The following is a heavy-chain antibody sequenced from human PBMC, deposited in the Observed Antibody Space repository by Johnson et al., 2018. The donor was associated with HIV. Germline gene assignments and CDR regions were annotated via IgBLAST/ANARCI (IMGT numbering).Heavy chain of an antibody. CDR2: IGSSGDT. CDR3: ARASDAFDI. Sequence: EVQLVESGGGLVQPGGSLRLSCAASGFTVSNNYMHWVRQTTGKGLEWISGIGSSGDTFYPGSVKGRFTISRDNSKNTLYLQMNSLRAEDTAVYYCARASDAFDIWGQGTMVTVSS. V-gene: IGHV3-13*01. CDR1: GFTVSNNY. J-gene: IGHJ3*02.